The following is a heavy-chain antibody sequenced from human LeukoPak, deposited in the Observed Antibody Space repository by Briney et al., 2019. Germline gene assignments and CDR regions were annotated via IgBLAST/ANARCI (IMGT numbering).Heavy chain of an antibody. CDR3: ARDRYGGYFAY. Sequence: KPSETLSLTCAVDGGSFSGYYWSWIRHPPGKGPEWIGEINHSGSTNYNPSLKSRVTISVDTSKTQSSLKLSSVTAADTAVYYCARDRYGGYFAYWGQGTLVTVSS. D-gene: IGHD3-10*01. CDR2: INHSGST. J-gene: IGHJ4*02. CDR1: GGSFSGYY. V-gene: IGHV4-34*01.